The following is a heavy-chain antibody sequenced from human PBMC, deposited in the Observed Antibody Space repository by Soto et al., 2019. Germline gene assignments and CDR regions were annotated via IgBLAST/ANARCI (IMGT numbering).Heavy chain of an antibody. CDR2: IIPIFGTA. D-gene: IGHD3-10*01. J-gene: IGHJ6*02. CDR1: GGTFSSYA. CDR3: ATHGATTMARGAMKHYYYVMDV. V-gene: IGHV1-69*13. Sequence: ASVKVSCKASGGTFSSYALSWVRQAPGQGLEWMGGIIPIFGTANYAQKFQGRVTITADESTSTAYMELSSLRSEDTAVYYCATHGATTMARGAMKHYYYVMDVWGQGTTVTVSS.